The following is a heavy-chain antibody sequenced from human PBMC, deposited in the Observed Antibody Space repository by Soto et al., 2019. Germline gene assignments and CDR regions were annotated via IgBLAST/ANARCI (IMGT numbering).Heavy chain of an antibody. Sequence: VQLQQTEPGLVKPSQTLSLTCAISGDSVSSRTTTWNWIRQSPSRDLEWLGRTYYRSKWYNDYAKSVKSLITINPHTTKNQLSLHLTSVTPEDMAVYYCVRLIGNSWLDYWGQGTLVTVSS. V-gene: IGHV6-1*01. CDR3: VRLIGNSWLDY. J-gene: IGHJ4*02. D-gene: IGHD3-22*01. CDR1: GDSVSSRTTT. CDR2: TYYRSKWYN.